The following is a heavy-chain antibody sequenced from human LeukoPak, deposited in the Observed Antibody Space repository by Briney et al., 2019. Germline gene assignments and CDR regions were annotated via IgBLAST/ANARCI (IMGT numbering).Heavy chain of an antibody. CDR1: GGTFSSYA. D-gene: IGHD3-10*01. CDR2: IIPIFGTA. CDR3: ARGLTSDGSGSYRFYYYMDV. V-gene: IGHV1-69*13. J-gene: IGHJ6*03. Sequence: GASVKVPCKASGGTFSSYAISWVRQAPGQGLEWMGGIIPIFGTANYAQKFQGRVTITADESTSTAYMELSSLRSEDTAVYYCARGLTSDGSGSYRFYYYMDVWGKGTTVTISS.